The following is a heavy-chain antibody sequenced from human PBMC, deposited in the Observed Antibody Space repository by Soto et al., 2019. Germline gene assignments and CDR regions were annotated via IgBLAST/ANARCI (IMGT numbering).Heavy chain of an antibody. CDR2: ISGSGGSS. CDR3: AKDSIPSGWYPFDFGY. J-gene: IGHJ4*02. CDR1: GFTFSSYA. Sequence: AGGSLRLSCAASGFTFSSYAMSWVRQAPGKGLEWVSAISGSGGSSYYADSVKGRFTISRDNSKNTLYLQMNSLRAEDTAVYYCAKDSIPSGWYPFDFGYWGQGTLVTVSS. D-gene: IGHD6-19*01. V-gene: IGHV3-23*01.